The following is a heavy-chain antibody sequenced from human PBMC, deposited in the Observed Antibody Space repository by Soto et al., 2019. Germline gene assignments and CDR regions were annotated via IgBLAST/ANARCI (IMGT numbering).Heavy chain of an antibody. Sequence: GGSLRLSCAASGFTFSSYWMSWVRQATRKGLEWVANIKQDGSEKYYVDSVKGRFTISRDNAKNSLYLQMNSLRAEDTAVYYCARDQHYDFWSGNYDYYGMDVGGQGTTVTVSS. CDR1: GFTFSSYW. V-gene: IGHV3-7*03. D-gene: IGHD3-3*01. CDR3: ARDQHYDFWSGNYDYYGMDV. CDR2: IKQDGSEK. J-gene: IGHJ6*02.